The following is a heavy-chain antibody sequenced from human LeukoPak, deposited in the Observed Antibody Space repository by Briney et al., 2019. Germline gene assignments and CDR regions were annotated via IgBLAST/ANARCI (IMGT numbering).Heavy chain of an antibody. CDR2: IRYDGSNK. V-gene: IGHV3-30*02. D-gene: IGHD3-9*01. CDR3: AKDGWDYDILTGYSSTIDY. CDR1: GVTFSCCG. J-gene: IGHJ4*02. Sequence: QCGVSLRLSCAASGVTFSCCGMHWVRQAPGKGLEWVAFIRYDGSNKYYADSVKGRFTISRDNSKNTLYLQMNSLRAEDTAVYYCAKDGWDYDILTGYSSTIDYWGQGTLVTVSS.